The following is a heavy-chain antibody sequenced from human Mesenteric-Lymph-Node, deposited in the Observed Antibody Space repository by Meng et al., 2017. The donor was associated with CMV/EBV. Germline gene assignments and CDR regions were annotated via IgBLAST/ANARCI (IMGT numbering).Heavy chain of an antibody. D-gene: IGHD4-11*01. CDR3: AREDYSNTYYGMDV. CDR2: IYSGGST. V-gene: IGHV3-66*02. J-gene: IGHJ6*02. CDR1: GFTVSSNY. Sequence: GGSLRLSCAASGFTVSSNYMSWVRQAPGKGLEWVSVIYSGGSTYYADSVKGRFTISRDNSKNTLYLQMNSLRAEDTAVYYCAREDYSNTYYGMDVWGQGTTVTVSS.